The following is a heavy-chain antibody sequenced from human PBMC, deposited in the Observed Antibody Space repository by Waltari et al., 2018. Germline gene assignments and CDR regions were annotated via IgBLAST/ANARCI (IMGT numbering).Heavy chain of an antibody. CDR2: IYSGGST. D-gene: IGHD6-13*01. V-gene: IGHV3-53*02. CDR3: ARGGRYYSSSPRWFDP. J-gene: IGHJ5*02. Sequence: EVQLVETGGGLIQPGGSLRLSCAASGFTVSSNYMSWVRQAPGKGLEWVSVIYSGGSTYYADAVKGRFTISRDNSKNTLYLQMNSLRAEDTAVYYCARGGRYYSSSPRWFDPWGQGTLVTVSS. CDR1: GFTVSSNY.